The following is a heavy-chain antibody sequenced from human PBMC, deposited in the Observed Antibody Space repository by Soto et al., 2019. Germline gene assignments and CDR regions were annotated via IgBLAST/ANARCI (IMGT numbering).Heavy chain of an antibody. V-gene: IGHV1-18*01. CDR3: SREYFSSNSCYGHDY. D-gene: IGHD2-2*01. Sequence: QVQLVQTGTEVKTPGAPVQVSCKASGYTDTSYGISWVRQAPGQGLEWVGWISTYNGDTDYAQNLQGRLTLTTDAATNTAYMELTSLGTDVTAVYYWSREYFSSNSCYGHDYWGQGTLVTV. CDR2: ISTYNGDT. J-gene: IGHJ4*02. CDR1: GYTDTSYG.